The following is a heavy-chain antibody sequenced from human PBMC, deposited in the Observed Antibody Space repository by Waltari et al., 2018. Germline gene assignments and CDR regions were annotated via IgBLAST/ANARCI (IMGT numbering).Heavy chain of an antibody. V-gene: IGHV3-53*01. D-gene: IGHD7-27*01. J-gene: IGHJ3*02. CDR2: SYSGCDT. CDR1: GFTVSNNY. CDR3: ATWTGGSLGAFDN. Sequence: EVQLVESGGGLIQPGGSLRLSCEVSGFTVSNNYIGWVRQAPGKGLEWVAVSYSGCDTYDADAVSGRFTISRDNSKNTLYLQMNSLRVEDTALYYCATWTGGSLGAFDNWGQGTMVTVSS.